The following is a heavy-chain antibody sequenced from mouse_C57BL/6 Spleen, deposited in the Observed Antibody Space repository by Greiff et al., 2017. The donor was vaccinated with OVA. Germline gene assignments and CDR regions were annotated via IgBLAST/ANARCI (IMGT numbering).Heavy chain of an antibody. Sequence: QVQLQQPGAELVRPGSSVKLSCKASGYTFTSYWMDWVKQRPGQGLEWIGNIYPSDSETHYNQKFTDKATLTVDKSSSTAYMQLSSLTSEDSAVYYCARSGDYFDYWGQGTTLTVSS. CDR1: GYTFTSYW. D-gene: IGHD3-1*01. J-gene: IGHJ2*01. CDR2: IYPSDSET. V-gene: IGHV1-61*01. CDR3: ARSGDYFDY.